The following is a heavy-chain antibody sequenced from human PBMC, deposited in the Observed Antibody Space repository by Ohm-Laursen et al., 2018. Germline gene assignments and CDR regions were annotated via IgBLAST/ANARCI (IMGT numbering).Heavy chain of an antibody. J-gene: IGHJ4*02. Sequence: SLRLSCTASGFTFSTYWMTWVRQAPGKGLEWVANIKQDGSEKYYVDSVKGRFTISRDNAKNSLYLQMNSLRAEDTAVYYCARGPTLDYDILTGYYNFDSWGQGTLVTVSS. D-gene: IGHD3-9*01. CDR3: ARGPTLDYDILTGYYNFDS. CDR1: GFTFSTYW. V-gene: IGHV3-7*01. CDR2: IKQDGSEK.